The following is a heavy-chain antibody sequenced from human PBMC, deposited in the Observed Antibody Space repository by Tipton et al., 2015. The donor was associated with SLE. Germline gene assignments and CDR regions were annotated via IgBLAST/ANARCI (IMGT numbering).Heavy chain of an antibody. Sequence: SLRLSCAASGFTFSVYSMNWVRQAPGKGLEWVSYISSRTSYIYYADSVNGRFTISRDNAKNSLYLQMNSLRAEDTAVYYRARDAQGAALGLRGSYYYYGMDVWGQGTTVTVSS. D-gene: IGHD4-17*01. CDR3: ARDAQGAALGLRGSYYYYGMDV. CDR1: GFTFSVYS. CDR2: ISSRTSYI. V-gene: IGHV3-21*01. J-gene: IGHJ6*02.